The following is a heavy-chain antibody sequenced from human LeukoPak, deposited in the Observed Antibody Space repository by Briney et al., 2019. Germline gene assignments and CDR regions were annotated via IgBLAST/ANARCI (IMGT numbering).Heavy chain of an antibody. J-gene: IGHJ4*02. CDR1: GFSFSSFD. D-gene: IGHD4-17*01. Sequence: PGGSLRLSCAASGFSFSSFDMSWVRQAPGKGLEWVSGISGSGGTTYYADSVKGRFTISRDNSKNTLYLQINSLRAEDTAVYYCAREGHYGDQFDYWGQGTLVTVSS. V-gene: IGHV3-23*01. CDR3: AREGHYGDQFDY. CDR2: ISGSGGTT.